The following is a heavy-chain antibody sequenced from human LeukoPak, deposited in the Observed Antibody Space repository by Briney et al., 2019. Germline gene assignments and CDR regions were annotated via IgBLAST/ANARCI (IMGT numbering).Heavy chain of an antibody. Sequence: PSETLSLTCTFSGDSFNIYYWSWIRQPPGKGLEWIGNIYQSGVTKSNPSLQSRVTISIDTSENQFSLKLSSVTAADTAVYYCGGSGSYYNFFDYWGQGTLVTVSS. CDR1: GDSFNIYY. J-gene: IGHJ4*02. CDR2: IYQSGVT. D-gene: IGHD3-10*01. V-gene: IGHV4-59*12. CDR3: GGSGSYYNFFDY.